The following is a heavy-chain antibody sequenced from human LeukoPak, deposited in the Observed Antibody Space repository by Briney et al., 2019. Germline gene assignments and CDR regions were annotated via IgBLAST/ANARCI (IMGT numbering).Heavy chain of an antibody. V-gene: IGHV4-59*01. Sequence: SETLSLTCTVSGGSISSYYWSWIRQPPGKGLEWIGYIYYSGSTNYNPSLKSRVTISVDTSKNQFSLKLSSVIAADTAVYYCARGMTGITAFGYWGQGTLVTVSS. J-gene: IGHJ4*02. CDR2: IYYSGST. D-gene: IGHD1-1*01. CDR1: GGSISSYY. CDR3: ARGMTGITAFGY.